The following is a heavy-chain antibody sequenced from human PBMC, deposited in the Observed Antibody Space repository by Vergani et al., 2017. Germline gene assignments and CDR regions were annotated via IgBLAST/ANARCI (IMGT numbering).Heavy chain of an antibody. CDR2: ISGSGGNT. CDR1: GFTFSSYA. Sequence: EVQLLESGGGLVPPGGSLRLSCGASGFTFSSYAMTWVRQAPGKGLEWVSAISGSGGNTFYTDSVKGRFTIPRDNSKDTLYLQMNSLKVEETAIYYCAKARDPNCKGGNCYSYYYGLDLWGQGTTVTVSS. CDR3: AKARDPNCKGGNCYSYYYGLDL. V-gene: IGHV3-23*01. D-gene: IGHD2-15*01. J-gene: IGHJ6*02.